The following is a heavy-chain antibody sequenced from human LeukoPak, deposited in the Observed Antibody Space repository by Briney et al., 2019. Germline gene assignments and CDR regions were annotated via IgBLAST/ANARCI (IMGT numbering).Heavy chain of an antibody. CDR1: GGSISSHY. CDR2: IYYSGST. CDR3: AREEGSSSWRLGFDY. V-gene: IGHV4-59*11. Sequence: SETLSLTCTVSGGSISSHYWSWIRQPPGKGLEWIGYIYYSGSTNYNPSLKSRVTISVDTSKDQFSLKLSSVTAADTAVYYCAREEGSSSWRLGFDYWGQGTLVTVSS. J-gene: IGHJ4*02. D-gene: IGHD6-6*01.